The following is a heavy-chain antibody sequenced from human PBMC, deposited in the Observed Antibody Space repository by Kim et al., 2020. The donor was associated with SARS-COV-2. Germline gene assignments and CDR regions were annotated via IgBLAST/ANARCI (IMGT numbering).Heavy chain of an antibody. D-gene: IGHD5-18*01. CDR2: ISYDGSNK. CDR3: ARGRGGYSNGYFTVQDY. J-gene: IGHJ4*01. Sequence: GGSLRLSCAASGFTFSSYAMHWVRQAPGKGLEWVAVISYDGSNKYYADSVKGRFTISRDNSKNTLYLQMNSLRAEDTAVYYCARGRGGYSNGYFTVQDY. V-gene: IGHV3-30*04. CDR1: GFTFSSYA.